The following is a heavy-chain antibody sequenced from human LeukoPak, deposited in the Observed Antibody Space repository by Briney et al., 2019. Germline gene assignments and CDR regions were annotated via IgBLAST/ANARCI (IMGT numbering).Heavy chain of an antibody. CDR1: GFTFSSYE. D-gene: IGHD3-10*01. CDR2: ISSRGSTI. J-gene: IGHJ4*02. V-gene: IGHV3-48*03. CDR3: ARGGSGSPTDY. Sequence: GGSLRLSCAASGFTFSSYEMNWLRQAPGKGLEWVSYISSRGSTIYYADSVKGRFTISRDNAKNSLYLQMNSLRAEDTALYYCARGGSGSPTDYWGQGTLVTVSS.